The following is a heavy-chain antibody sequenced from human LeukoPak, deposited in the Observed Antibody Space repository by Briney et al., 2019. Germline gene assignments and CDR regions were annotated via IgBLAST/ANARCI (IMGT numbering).Heavy chain of an antibody. CDR3: AKDQTPSITMVRGVPSR. V-gene: IGHV3-23*01. CDR2: ISSTGGTT. CDR1: GITFSSYG. D-gene: IGHD3-10*01. Sequence: PGGSLRLSCAASGITFSSYGMSWVRQAPGKGLEWVSSISSTGGTTYYADSVKGRFTISRDNSKNTLYLQMNSLRAEDTAVYYCAKDQTPSITMVRGVPSRWGQGTLVTVSS. J-gene: IGHJ4*02.